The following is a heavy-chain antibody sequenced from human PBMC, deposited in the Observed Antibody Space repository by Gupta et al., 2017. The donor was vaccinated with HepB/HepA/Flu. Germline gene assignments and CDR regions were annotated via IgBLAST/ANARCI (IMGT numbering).Heavy chain of an antibody. CDR1: GFTFEEYA. CDR2: ISGDGSSA. V-gene: IGHV3-43*02. D-gene: IGHD2/OR15-2a*01. J-gene: IGHJ6*02. CDR3: AKVRRASWEYFYYGMDV. Sequence: QLVESGGDVAQPGGSLRLSCAASGFTFEEYAMHWVRQVPGKGLEVVSLISGDGSSAYYADSVQGRFTISRDNTKKSLYLQMTSLRTEDTALYYCAKVRRASWEYFYYGMDVWGQGTTVTVSS.